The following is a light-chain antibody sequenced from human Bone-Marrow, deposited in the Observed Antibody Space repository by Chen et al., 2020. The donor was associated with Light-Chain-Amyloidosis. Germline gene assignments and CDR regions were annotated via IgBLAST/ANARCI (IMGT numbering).Light chain of an antibody. J-gene: IGKJ2*01. Sequence: EIVLTQPPATLSLSPGERATLSCRASQSVSSYLAWYQQKPGHAPRLLIYDASNRATGIPARFSGGGSGTDFTLTISSLEPEDFAVYYCQQRSNWPLYTFGQGTKLEIK. CDR1: QSVSSY. V-gene: IGKV3-11*01. CDR2: DAS. CDR3: QQRSNWPLYT.